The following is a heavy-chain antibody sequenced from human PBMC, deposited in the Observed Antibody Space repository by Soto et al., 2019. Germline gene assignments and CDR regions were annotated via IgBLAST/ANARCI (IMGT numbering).Heavy chain of an antibody. Sequence: QVQLVQSGAEVKKPGASVKVSCKASGYTFTSYGISWVRQAPGQGLEWMGWISAYNGNTNYAQKLQGRVTMTTDTSTSTAYMELRSLRFDDTAVYYCARGRMSVYYGSGSYYIPPGYMDVWGKGTTVTVSS. D-gene: IGHD3-10*01. CDR2: ISAYNGNT. CDR3: ARGRMSVYYGSGSYYIPPGYMDV. CDR1: GYTFTSYG. J-gene: IGHJ6*03. V-gene: IGHV1-18*01.